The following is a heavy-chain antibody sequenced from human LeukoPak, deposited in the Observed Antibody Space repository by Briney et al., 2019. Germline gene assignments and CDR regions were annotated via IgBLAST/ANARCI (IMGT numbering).Heavy chain of an antibody. CDR1: GGSISSSSYY. V-gene: IGHV4-39*07. J-gene: IGHJ6*02. CDR2: IYYSGST. D-gene: IGHD5-18*01. Sequence: PSETLSLTCTVSGGSISSSSYYWGWIRQPPGKGLEWIGSIYYSGSTYYNPSLKSRVTISVDTSKNQFSLKLSSVTAADTAVYYCARALRRTEVQLWLLYYYYGMDVWGQGTTATVSS. CDR3: ARALRRTEVQLWLLYYYYGMDV.